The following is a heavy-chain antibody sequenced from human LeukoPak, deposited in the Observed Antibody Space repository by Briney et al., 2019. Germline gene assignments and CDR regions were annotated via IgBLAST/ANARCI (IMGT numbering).Heavy chain of an antibody. V-gene: IGHV3-23*01. J-gene: IGHJ6*03. D-gene: IGHD5/OR15-5a*01. Sequence: GGSLRLSCAASGFTFSSYAMSWVRQAPGKGLQWVSSISGSGTSVNYADSVKGRFSISRDNSKNTLYLQMTNLRAEDTAVYYCAKIPSVDYYMDVWGKGTTVTVSS. CDR2: ISGSGTSV. CDR1: GFTFSSYA. CDR3: AKIPSVDYYMDV.